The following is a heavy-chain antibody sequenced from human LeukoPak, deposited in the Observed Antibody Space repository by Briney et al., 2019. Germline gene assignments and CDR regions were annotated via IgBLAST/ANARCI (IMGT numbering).Heavy chain of an antibody. CDR3: ARVLQYYYGSGSYYGGGFDY. CDR1: GGSISSYY. Sequence: SETLSLTCTVSGGSISSYYWSWIRQPPGKGPEWIGYIYYSGSTNYNPSLKSRVTISVDTSKNQFSLKLSSVTAADTAVYYCARVLQYYYGSGSYYGGGFDYWGQGTLVTVSS. CDR2: IYYSGST. J-gene: IGHJ4*02. V-gene: IGHV4-59*01. D-gene: IGHD3-10*01.